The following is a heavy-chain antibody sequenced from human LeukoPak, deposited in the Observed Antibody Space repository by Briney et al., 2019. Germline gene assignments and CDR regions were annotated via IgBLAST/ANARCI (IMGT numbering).Heavy chain of an antibody. D-gene: IGHD6-13*01. CDR3: ARDVYRGSSWYAFDY. Sequence: PGGSLRLSCAVSGFTFKLYWMHWVRQAPGKGLVWVSRINTDGSSTSYADSVKGRFTISRDNAKNSLYLQMNSLRAEDTGVYYCARDVYRGSSWYAFDYWGQGTLVTVSS. CDR1: GFTFKLYW. CDR2: INTDGSST. J-gene: IGHJ4*02. V-gene: IGHV3-74*01.